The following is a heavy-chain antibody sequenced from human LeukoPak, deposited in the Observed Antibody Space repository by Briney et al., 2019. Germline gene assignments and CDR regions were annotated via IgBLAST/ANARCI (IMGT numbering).Heavy chain of an antibody. Sequence: KPSETLSLTCTVSGGSISSSSYYWGWIRQPPGKGLEWIGSLYHSGSTFYNPSLKSRVTISVDTSKNQFSLKLNSVTAADMAVYYCAIPYYYGSGSWLYWGQGTLVTVSS. V-gene: IGHV4-39*01. D-gene: IGHD3-10*01. CDR1: GGSISSSSYY. J-gene: IGHJ4*02. CDR3: AIPYYYGSGSWLY. CDR2: LYHSGST.